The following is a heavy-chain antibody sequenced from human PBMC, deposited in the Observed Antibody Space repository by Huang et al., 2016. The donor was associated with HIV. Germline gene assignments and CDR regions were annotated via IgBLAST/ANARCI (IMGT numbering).Heavy chain of an antibody. CDR3: ARDHWYPLQNWFDL. CDR2: ISGYKGNT. J-gene: IGHJ5*01. Sequence: QVELVQSGAEVKRPGASVRVSCKAAGYIFTKYGINWVRQAPGQGLEWMGWISGYKGNTNYAEKFQGRVTLTRDTSATTAYMELRDVTSADTAVYYCARDHWYPLQNWFDLWGQGTLVTVSS. D-gene: IGHD1-1*01. CDR1: GYIFTKYG. V-gene: IGHV1-18*01.